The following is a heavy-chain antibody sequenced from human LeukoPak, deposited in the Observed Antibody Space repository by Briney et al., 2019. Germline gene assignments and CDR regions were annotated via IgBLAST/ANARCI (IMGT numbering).Heavy chain of an antibody. CDR2: LHRRRRA. J-gene: IGHJ5*02. D-gene: IGHD3-22*01. V-gene: IGHV3-53*01. CDR1: VCTLHRKY. Sequence: SLPHVACVCTLHRKYIIWVRQAPAKGLECGYVLHRRRRADQGDTVQGRFNISGDNSKNALYLQMSSLRREEMAEYYCARDPRSYYDSSDYPPWGQGTQVTVSS. CDR3: ARDPRSYYDSSDYPP.